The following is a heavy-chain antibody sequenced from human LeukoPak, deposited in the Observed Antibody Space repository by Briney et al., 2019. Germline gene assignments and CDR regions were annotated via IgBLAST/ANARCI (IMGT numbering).Heavy chain of an antibody. V-gene: IGHV3-23*01. CDR1: GFTFSSYA. Sequence: GGSLRLSCAASGFTFSSYAMSWVRHAPGKGLEWVSAISGSGGSTYYADSVKGRFTISRDNAKTSLYLQMNSLRAEDTAVYYCAREGGFYYDSSGYYGDWGQGTLVTVSS. CDR3: AREGGFYYDSSGYYGD. D-gene: IGHD3-22*01. J-gene: IGHJ4*02. CDR2: ISGSGGST.